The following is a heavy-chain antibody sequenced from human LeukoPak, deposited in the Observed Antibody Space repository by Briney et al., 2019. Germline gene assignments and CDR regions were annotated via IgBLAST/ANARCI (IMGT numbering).Heavy chain of an antibody. V-gene: IGHV1-69*05. D-gene: IGHD3-3*01. CDR2: IIPIFGTA. J-gene: IGHJ5*02. Sequence: SVKVSCKASGGTFSSYAISWVRQAPGQGLEWMGGIIPIFGTANYAQKFQGRVTITTDESTSTACMELSSLRSEDTAVYYCARETPSYYDFWSGHHQAIKKTYTDNWFDPWGQGTLVTVSS. CDR3: ARETPSYYDFWSGHHQAIKKTYTDNWFDP. CDR1: GGTFSSYA.